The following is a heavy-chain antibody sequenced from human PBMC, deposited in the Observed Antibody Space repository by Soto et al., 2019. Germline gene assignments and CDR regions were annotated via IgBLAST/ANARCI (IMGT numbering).Heavy chain of an antibody. CDR3: ARDRSEYGDYDY. CDR1: GGSISSGGYY. J-gene: IGHJ4*02. V-gene: IGHV4-31*03. Sequence: PSETLSLTCTVSGGSISSGGYYWSWIRQHPGKGLEWIGYIYYSGSTYYNPSLKSRVTISVDTSKNQFSLKLSSVTAADTAVYYCARDRSEYGDYDYWGQGTLVTVSS. CDR2: IYYSGST. D-gene: IGHD4-17*01.